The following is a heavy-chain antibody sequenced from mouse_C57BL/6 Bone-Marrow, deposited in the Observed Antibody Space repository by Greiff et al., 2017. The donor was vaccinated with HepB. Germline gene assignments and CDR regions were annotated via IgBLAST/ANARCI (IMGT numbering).Heavy chain of an antibody. V-gene: IGHV1-72*01. J-gene: IGHJ1*03. CDR1: GYTFTSYW. D-gene: IGHD1-1*01. Sequence: QSCKASGYTFTSYWMHWVKQRPGRGLEWIGRIDPNSGGTKYNEKFKSKATLTVDKPSSTAYMQLSSLTSEDSAVYYCARLAVVDWYFDVWGTGTTVTVSS. CDR2: IDPNSGGT. CDR3: ARLAVVDWYFDV.